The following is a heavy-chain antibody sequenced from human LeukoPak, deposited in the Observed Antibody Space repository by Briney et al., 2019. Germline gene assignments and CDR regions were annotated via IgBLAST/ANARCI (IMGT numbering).Heavy chain of an antibody. J-gene: IGHJ2*01. V-gene: IGHV1-69*05. CDR1: GGTFTSYA. CDR2: IIPIFGTA. Sequence: ASVTVSCKASGGTFTSYAISWVRQAPGQGLEWMGGIIPIFGTANYAQQFQGRVTITTDESTNTAYMELSSLRSEDTAVYYCARSGDNGYFDLWGRGTLVTVSS. D-gene: IGHD2-21*01. CDR3: ARSGDNGYFDL.